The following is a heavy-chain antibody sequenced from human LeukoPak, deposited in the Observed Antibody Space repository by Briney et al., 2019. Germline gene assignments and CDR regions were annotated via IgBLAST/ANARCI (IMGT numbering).Heavy chain of an antibody. J-gene: IGHJ3*02. CDR3: ARDDMKRAFDI. V-gene: IGHV4-59*01. CDR1: GGSISSYY. Sequence: ETLSLTCTVSGGSISSYYWSWIRQPPGKGLEWIGYIYYSGSTNYNPSLKSRVTISVDTTKNQFSLKLSSVTAADTAVYYCARDDMKRAFDIWGQGTMVTVSS. CDR2: IYYSGST. D-gene: IGHD3-9*01.